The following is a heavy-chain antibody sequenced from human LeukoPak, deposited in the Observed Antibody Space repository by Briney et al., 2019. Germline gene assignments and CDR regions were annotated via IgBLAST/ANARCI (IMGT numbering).Heavy chain of an antibody. D-gene: IGHD3-9*01. CDR2: ITPSGRSK. V-gene: IGHV3-23*01. CDR1: GFTFSDYG. Sequence: GGSLRLSCVASGFTFSDYGMSWARQAPGKGLEWVSAITPSGRSKFYADSVKGRFTISRDDFKSTLYLQMNSLRAEDTAVYYCAKDQEAGGYDTPSGGFDPWGQGTLVTVSS. J-gene: IGHJ5*02. CDR3: AKDQEAGGYDTPSGGFDP.